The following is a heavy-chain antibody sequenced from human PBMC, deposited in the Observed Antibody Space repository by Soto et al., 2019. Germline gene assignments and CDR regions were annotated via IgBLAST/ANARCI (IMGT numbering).Heavy chain of an antibody. Sequence: GASVKVSCKASGGTFSSYAISWVRQAPGQGLEWMGGIIPIFGTANYAQKFQGRVTITADESTSTAYMELSSLRSEDTAVYYCARGVDSSGYFFDYWGQGTLVTVSS. CDR1: GGTFSSYA. D-gene: IGHD3-22*01. CDR3: ARGVDSSGYFFDY. J-gene: IGHJ4*02. V-gene: IGHV1-69*13. CDR2: IIPIFGTA.